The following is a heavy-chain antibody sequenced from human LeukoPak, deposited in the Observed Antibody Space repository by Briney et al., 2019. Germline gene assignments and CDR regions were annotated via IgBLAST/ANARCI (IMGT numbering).Heavy chain of an antibody. CDR1: GFTFSSYA. Sequence: SGGSLRLSCAASGFTFSSYAMSWVRQAPGKGLEWVSAISGSGGSTYYADSVKGRFTISRDNSKNTLYLQMNSLRAEDTAAYYCAKDYDFWSGYLNWFDPWGQGTLVTVSS. CDR2: ISGSGGST. J-gene: IGHJ5*02. CDR3: AKDYDFWSGYLNWFDP. D-gene: IGHD3-3*01. V-gene: IGHV3-23*01.